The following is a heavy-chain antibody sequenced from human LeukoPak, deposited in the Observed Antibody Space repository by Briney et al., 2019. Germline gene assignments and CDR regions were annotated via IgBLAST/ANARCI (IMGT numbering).Heavy chain of an antibody. J-gene: IGHJ4*02. CDR3: ASNPDSSSFDY. Sequence: PGGSLRLSCAASGFTFSSYSMNWVRQAPGKGLEWVSYISSSSSTIYYADSVKGRFTISRDNAKNSLYLQMNSLRAEDTAVYYCASNPDSSSFDYWGQGTLVTVSS. V-gene: IGHV3-48*01. CDR1: GFTFSSYS. CDR2: ISSSSSTI. D-gene: IGHD6-6*01.